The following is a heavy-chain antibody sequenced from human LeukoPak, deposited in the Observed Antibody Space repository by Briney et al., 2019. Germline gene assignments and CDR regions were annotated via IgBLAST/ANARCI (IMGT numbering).Heavy chain of an antibody. Sequence: GESLKISCKGSGYSFTSYWIGWVRQMPGKGLEWMGIIYPGDSDTRYSPSFQGQVTISADKSISTAYLQWSSLKASDTAMYYCARAPPERGVIVVVITPDAFDIWGQGTMVTVSS. CDR3: ARAPPERGVIVVVITPDAFDI. D-gene: IGHD3-22*01. CDR1: GYSFTSYW. V-gene: IGHV5-51*01. CDR2: IYPGDSDT. J-gene: IGHJ3*02.